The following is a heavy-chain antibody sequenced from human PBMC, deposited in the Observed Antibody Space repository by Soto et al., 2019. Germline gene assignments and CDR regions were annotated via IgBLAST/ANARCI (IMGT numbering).Heavy chain of an antibody. Sequence: LQESGPGLVKPSETLSLTCSVFGDSISSRSYYWAWIRRPPGMGLEWIASISYTGNTYYNPSLTRRAAISGDTSKNQFSLTLSSVTDADTAVYSCARFSWYDGDSITNYYMDFWGNGATVTVSS. J-gene: IGHJ6*03. V-gene: IGHV4-39*01. D-gene: IGHD6-13*01. CDR1: GDSISSRSYY. CDR3: ARFSWYDGDSITNYYMDF. CDR2: ISYTGNT.